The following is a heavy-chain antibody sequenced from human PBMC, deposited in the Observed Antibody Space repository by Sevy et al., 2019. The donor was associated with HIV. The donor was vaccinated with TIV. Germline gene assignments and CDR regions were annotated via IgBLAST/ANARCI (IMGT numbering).Heavy chain of an antibody. CDR2: IYHSGST. Sequence: SETLSLTCAVSGYSISSGYYWGWIRQPPRKGLEWIGSIYHSGSTYYNPSLKSRVTISVDTSKNQFSLKLSSVTAADTAVYYCARQNPSDYYDSSGPSDPDYWGQGTLVTVSS. CDR3: ARQNPSDYYDSSGPSDPDY. CDR1: GYSISSGYY. J-gene: IGHJ4*02. V-gene: IGHV4-38-2*01. D-gene: IGHD3-22*01.